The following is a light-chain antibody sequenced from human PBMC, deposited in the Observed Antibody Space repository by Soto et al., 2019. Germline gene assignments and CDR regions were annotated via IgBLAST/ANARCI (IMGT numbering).Light chain of an antibody. J-gene: IGKJ1*01. CDR3: QQSYSTPPGT. V-gene: IGKV1-39*01. CDR2: ATS. Sequence: DIQMTQSPSSLSASVGDSVTITCRASQSISTYLIWYQQKPGKAPKLLIYATSSLQSGVPSRFGGSGSGTDFTLTISSLQPEDFATYYCQQSYSTPPGTFGQGTKVEIK. CDR1: QSISTY.